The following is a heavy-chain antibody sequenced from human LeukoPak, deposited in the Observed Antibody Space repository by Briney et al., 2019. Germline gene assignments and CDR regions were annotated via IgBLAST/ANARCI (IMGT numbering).Heavy chain of an antibody. CDR2: IYHSGST. J-gene: IGHJ4*02. CDR3: ARGRVTNDY. Sequence: SETLSLTCTVSGGSISSYYWSWIRQPPGKGLEWIGYIYHSGSTNYKPSLKSRVTISVDTSKNQFSLKLSSVTAADTAVYYCARGRVTNDYWGQGTLVTVSS. CDR1: GGSISSYY. V-gene: IGHV4-59*01.